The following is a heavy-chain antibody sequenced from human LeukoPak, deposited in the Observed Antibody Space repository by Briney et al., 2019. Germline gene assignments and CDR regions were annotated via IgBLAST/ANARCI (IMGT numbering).Heavy chain of an antibody. J-gene: IGHJ4*02. D-gene: IGHD3-22*01. Sequence: GGSLRLSCAASGFTFSNNGMSWVRQSPGRGLEWVSGISGGGDTAYYAESVKGRFTISRDNSKNTLFLQMNSLTAEDTAVYYCAKTNGYYDYWGQGTLVAVSS. CDR2: ISGGGDTA. V-gene: IGHV3-23*01. CDR3: AKTNGYYDY. CDR1: GFTFSNNG.